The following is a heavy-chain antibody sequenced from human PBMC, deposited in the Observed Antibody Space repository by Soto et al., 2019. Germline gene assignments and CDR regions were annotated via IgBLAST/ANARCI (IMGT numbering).Heavy chain of an antibody. V-gene: IGHV4-30-2*01. CDR3: ARVVVPLPIWGYNWFDP. Sequence: QLQVQESGSGLVKPSQTLSLTCAVSGGSISSGGYSWSWIRQPPGKGLEWIGYIYHSVSTFYNPSLNSRVTISIDKSKNQSSLKLSSVTAADTAVYYCARVVVPLPIWGYNWFDPWGQGNLVTVSS. J-gene: IGHJ5*02. CDR2: IYHSVST. D-gene: IGHD3-16*01. CDR1: GGSISSGGYS.